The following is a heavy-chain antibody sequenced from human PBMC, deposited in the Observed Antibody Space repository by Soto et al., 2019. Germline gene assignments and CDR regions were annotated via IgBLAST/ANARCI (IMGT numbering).Heavy chain of an antibody. J-gene: IGHJ5*02. V-gene: IGHV1-2*04. CDR2: INPNSGGT. CDR1: GYTFTGYY. D-gene: IGHD1-26*01. Sequence: QVQLVQSGAEVKKPGASVKVSCKASGYTFTGYYMHWVRQAPGQGLEWMGWINPNSGGTNYAQKFQGWVTMTRDTSISTACMELSRLRSDDTAVYYCARVNSGSYYGWFDPWGQGTLVTVSS. CDR3: ARVNSGSYYGWFDP.